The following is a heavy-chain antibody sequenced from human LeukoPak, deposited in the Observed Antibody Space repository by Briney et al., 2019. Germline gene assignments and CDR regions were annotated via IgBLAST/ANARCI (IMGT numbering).Heavy chain of an antibody. CDR2: ISGSGGST. Sequence: GGSLRLSCAASGFTFSSYAMSWVRQAPGKGLEWVSAISGSGGSTYYADSVKGRFTISRDNSKNTLYLQMNSLRAEDTAVYYCAKDKPVVRGVTYYYYGMDVWGQGTTVTVSS. CDR3: AKDKPVVRGVTYYYYGMDV. J-gene: IGHJ6*02. CDR1: GFTFSSYA. V-gene: IGHV3-23*01. D-gene: IGHD3-10*01.